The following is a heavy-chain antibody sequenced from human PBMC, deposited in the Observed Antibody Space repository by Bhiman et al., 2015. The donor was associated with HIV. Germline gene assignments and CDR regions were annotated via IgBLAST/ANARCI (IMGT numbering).Heavy chain of an antibody. CDR1: GFTFSNSW. V-gene: IGHV3-7*01. CDR3: AREAVAGSVYFNY. CDR2: IKQDGSEK. D-gene: IGHD6-19*01. J-gene: IGHJ4*02. Sequence: EVQLVESGGGLVQPGGSLRLSCVASGFTFSNSWMNWVRQTPGKGLEWVAIIKQDGSEKHYVDSVKGRFTISRDNAKNSLYLQMNTLRAEDTALYYCAREAVAGSVYFNYWGQGTLVTVSS.